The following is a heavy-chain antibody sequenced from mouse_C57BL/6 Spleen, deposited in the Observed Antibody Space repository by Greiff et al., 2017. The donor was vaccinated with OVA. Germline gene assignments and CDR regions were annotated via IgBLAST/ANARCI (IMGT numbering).Heavy chain of an antibody. CDR3: ARPLYYSNYRPFFAY. D-gene: IGHD2-5*01. CDR2: INPNNGGT. J-gene: IGHJ3*01. Sequence: EVKLQQSGPELVKPGASVKISCKASGYTFTDYYMNWVKQSHGKSLEWIGDINPNNGGTSYNQKFKGKATLTVDKSSSTAYMELRSLTSEDSAVYYCARPLYYSNYRPFFAYWGQGTLVTVSA. CDR1: GYTFTDYY. V-gene: IGHV1-26*01.